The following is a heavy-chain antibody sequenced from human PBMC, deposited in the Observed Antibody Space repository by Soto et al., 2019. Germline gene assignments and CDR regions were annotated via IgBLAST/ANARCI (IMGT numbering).Heavy chain of an antibody. Sequence: GASVKVSCKASGYTFTSYGISWGRQAPGQGLEWMGWISAYNGNTNYAQKLQGRVTMTTDTSTSTAYMELRGLRSEDTAVYYCARPKYSYGRNYYYGMDVWGQGTTVTVSS. CDR1: GYTFTSYG. CDR2: ISAYNGNT. J-gene: IGHJ6*02. V-gene: IGHV1-18*01. D-gene: IGHD5-18*01. CDR3: ARPKYSYGRNYYYGMDV.